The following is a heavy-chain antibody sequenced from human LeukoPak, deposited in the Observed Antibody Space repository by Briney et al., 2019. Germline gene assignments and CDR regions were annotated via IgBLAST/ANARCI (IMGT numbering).Heavy chain of an antibody. V-gene: IGHV3-21*01. CDR1: GFIFSGYT. Sequence: KSGGSLRLSCAASGFIFSGYTMNWVRQAPGKGLEWVSSISSSSTYTYHADSLKGRFTISRDNAKNSLYLQMNSLRAEDTAVYYCARAGNGFYFDYRGQGTLVTVSS. D-gene: IGHD4-23*01. CDR3: ARAGNGFYFDY. CDR2: ISSSSTYT. J-gene: IGHJ4*02.